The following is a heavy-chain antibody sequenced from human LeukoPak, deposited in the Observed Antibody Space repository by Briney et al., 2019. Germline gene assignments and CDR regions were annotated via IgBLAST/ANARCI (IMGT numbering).Heavy chain of an antibody. J-gene: IGHJ4*02. CDR3: AKGSARRWFWYFDY. Sequence: PGGTLRLSCAASGFTFSTYGMTWVRQAPGKGLEWVPAISGSGGSTYYADSVKGRFTISRDNSKNTLYLQMNSLRAEDTAVYYCAKGSARRWFWYFDYWGQGTLVTVSS. V-gene: IGHV3-23*01. D-gene: IGHD4-23*01. CDR2: ISGSGGST. CDR1: GFTFSTYG.